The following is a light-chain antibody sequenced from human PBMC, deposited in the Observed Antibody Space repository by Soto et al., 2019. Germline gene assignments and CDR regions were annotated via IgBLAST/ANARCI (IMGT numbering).Light chain of an antibody. J-gene: IGKJ1*01. CDR1: QGISSY. Sequence: AIRMTQSPSSFSASTGDRVTITCRASQGISSYLAWYQQKPGKDPKLLIYAASTLQSGGPSRFSGSGSGTDFTLTISCLQSEDFATDYCQQYYSYPRTFGQGTKVEIK. V-gene: IGKV1-8*01. CDR2: AAS. CDR3: QQYYSYPRT.